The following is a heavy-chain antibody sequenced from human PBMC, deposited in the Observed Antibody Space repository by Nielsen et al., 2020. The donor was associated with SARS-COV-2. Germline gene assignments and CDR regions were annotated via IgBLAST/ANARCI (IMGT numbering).Heavy chain of an antibody. CDR2: ISWNSGSI. J-gene: IGHJ6*02. CDR1: GFTFDDYA. Sequence: SLKISCAASGFTFDDYAMHWVRQAPGKGLEWVSGISWNSGSIGYADSVKGRFTISRDNAKNSLYLQMNSLRAEDTALYYCASLGDPYYYYGMDVWGQGTTVTVSS. D-gene: IGHD3-16*01. V-gene: IGHV3-9*01. CDR3: ASLGDPYYYYGMDV.